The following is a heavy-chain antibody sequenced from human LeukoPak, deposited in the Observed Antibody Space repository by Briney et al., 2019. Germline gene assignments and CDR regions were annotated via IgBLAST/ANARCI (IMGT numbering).Heavy chain of an antibody. CDR3: ARGGNYYDSSGYYYRDDAFDI. CDR1: GFTFSDYY. V-gene: IGHV3-11*01. J-gene: IGHJ3*02. D-gene: IGHD3-22*01. CDR2: ISSSGSTI. Sequence: GGSLRLSCAASGFTFSDYYMSWIRQAPGKGLEWVSYISSSGSTIYYADSVKGRFTISRDNAKNSQYLQMNSLRAEDTAVYYCARGGNYYDSSGYYYRDDAFDIWGQGTMVTVSS.